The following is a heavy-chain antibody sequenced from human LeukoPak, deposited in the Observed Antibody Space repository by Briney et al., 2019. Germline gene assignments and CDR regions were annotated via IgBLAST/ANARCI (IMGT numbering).Heavy chain of an antibody. J-gene: IGHJ5*02. CDR2: INPSGGST. D-gene: IGHD3-10*01. CDR1: GYTFTSYY. V-gene: IGHV1-46*01. Sequence: ASVKVSCKASGYTFTSYYMHWARQAPGQGLEWMGIINPSGGSTSYAQKFQGRVTMTRDTPTSTVYMELSSLRSEDTAVYYCAREEGSDWFDPWGQGTLVTVSS. CDR3: AREEGSDWFDP.